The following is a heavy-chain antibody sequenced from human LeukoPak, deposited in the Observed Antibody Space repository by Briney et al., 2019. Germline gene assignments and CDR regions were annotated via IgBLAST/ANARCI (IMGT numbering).Heavy chain of an antibody. CDR1: GYNFPNYW. V-gene: IGHV5-51*01. CDR3: ARPRGNLYYFDY. J-gene: IGHJ4*02. D-gene: IGHD4-23*01. Sequence: GESLKISCQGSGYNFPNYWIGWVRHMPGKGLEWMGIIYPGDSDTKYSPSFQGQVTISADKSISTAYLQWSNLKASDTAIYYCARPRGNLYYFDYWGQGTLVTVSS. CDR2: IYPGDSDT.